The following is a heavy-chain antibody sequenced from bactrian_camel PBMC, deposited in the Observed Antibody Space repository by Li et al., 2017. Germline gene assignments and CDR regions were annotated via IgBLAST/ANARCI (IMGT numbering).Heavy chain of an antibody. Sequence: DVQLVESGGGSVQAGGSLRLSCVASGYTFSNYCMGWFRQVAENERQGVAVIDVGGVTSYKDSVKGRFTISKNNAEDTVYLQMNSLKSEDTALYYCSLVVAGAMWGQGTQVTVS. J-gene: IGHJ4*01. CDR3: SLVVAGAM. D-gene: IGHD6*01. V-gene: IGHV3S40*01. CDR1: GYTFSNYC. CDR2: IDVGGVT.